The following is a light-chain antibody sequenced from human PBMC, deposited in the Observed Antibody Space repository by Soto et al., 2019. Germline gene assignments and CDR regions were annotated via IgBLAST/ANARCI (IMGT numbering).Light chain of an antibody. CDR3: QQSYSVPLT. CDR2: AAS. CDR1: QNILTY. V-gene: IGKV1-39*01. Sequence: DIQMTQSPSSLSASVGDRVTITCRSSQNILTYLNWYQQRPGEAPRFLIYAASNLQDGVPSRFSGSESGTEFTRTISSLQPEDFATYYCQQSYSVPLTFGQGPKLEMK. J-gene: IGKJ2*01.